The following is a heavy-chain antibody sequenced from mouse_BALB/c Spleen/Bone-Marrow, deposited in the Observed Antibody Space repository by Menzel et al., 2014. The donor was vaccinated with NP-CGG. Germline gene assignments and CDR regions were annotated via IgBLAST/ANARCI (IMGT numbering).Heavy chain of an antibody. D-gene: IGHD2-14*01. V-gene: IGHV5-4*02. Sequence: EVQLVESGGGLVKPGGSLKLSCAASGFTFSDYYMSWIRQTPEKSLEWVASISDDGTYTYYPDSVKGRFTVSRDYAKNIPYQKKSMMKSEDAAMYYGGRHGDYKYDCFAYWGQGTLVTVSA. CDR1: GFTFSDYY. J-gene: IGHJ3*01. CDR2: ISDDGTYT. CDR3: GRHGDYKYDCFAY.